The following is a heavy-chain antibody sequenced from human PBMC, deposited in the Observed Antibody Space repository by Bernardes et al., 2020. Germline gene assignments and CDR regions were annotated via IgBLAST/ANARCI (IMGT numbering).Heavy chain of an antibody. V-gene: IGHV2-5*02. CDR2: IYWDDDK. J-gene: IGHJ4*02. D-gene: IGHD2-21*01. CDR3: ASPTYCGGDCYPPQFDY. CDR1: GFSLSTSGVG. Sequence: SGPTLVKPTQTLTLTCTFSGFSLSTSGVGVGWIRQPPGKALEWLAFIYWDDDKRYSPSLKSRLTITKDTSKNQVVLTMTNMDPVDTATYYCASPTYCGGDCYPPQFDYWGQGTLVTVSS.